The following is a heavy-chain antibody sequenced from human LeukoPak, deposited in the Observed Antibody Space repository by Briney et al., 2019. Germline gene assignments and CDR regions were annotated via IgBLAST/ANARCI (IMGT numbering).Heavy chain of an antibody. CDR2: IYHSGSI. CDR3: ARNKGRYGSGRVRFDP. V-gene: IGHV4-38-2*02. CDR1: GYSISNGYY. D-gene: IGHD3-10*01. J-gene: IGHJ5*02. Sequence: SETLSLTCTVSGYSISNGYYWGWIRQPPGKGLEWIGSIYHSGSIYYNPSLKSRVTISVDTSKNQLSLKLSSVTAADTAVYYCARNKGRYGSGRVRFDPWGQGTLVTVSS.